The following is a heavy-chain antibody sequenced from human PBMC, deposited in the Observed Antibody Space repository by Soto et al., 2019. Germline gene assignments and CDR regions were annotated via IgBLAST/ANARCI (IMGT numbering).Heavy chain of an antibody. J-gene: IGHJ4*02. CDR3: ARLGTAALYYFDY. CDR2: IYYSGST. V-gene: IGHV4-59*08. CDR1: GGSISGYY. Sequence: SETLSLTCTVSGGSISGYYWSWIRQPPGKGLEWIGYIYYSGSTNYNPSLKSRVTISVDTSKNQFSLKLSFVTAADTAVYYCARLGTAALYYFDYWGQGTLVTVSS. D-gene: IGHD6-13*01.